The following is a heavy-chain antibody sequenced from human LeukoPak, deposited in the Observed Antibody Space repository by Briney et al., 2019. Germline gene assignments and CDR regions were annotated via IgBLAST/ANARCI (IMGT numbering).Heavy chain of an antibody. CDR2: ISGGGGST. V-gene: IGHV3-23*01. J-gene: IGHJ4*02. CDR3: VNLYSSNY. Sequence: PGGSLRLSCAASGFPLSSYAMSWVRQAPGKGLEWVPGISGGGGSTFYADSVKGRFTISRDNSKNTLYLQMNSLRAEDTAVYYCVNLYSSNYWGQGTLVTVSS. D-gene: IGHD6-19*01. CDR1: GFPLSSYA.